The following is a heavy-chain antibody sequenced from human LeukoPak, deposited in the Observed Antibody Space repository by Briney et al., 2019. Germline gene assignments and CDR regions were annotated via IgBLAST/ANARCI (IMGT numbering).Heavy chain of an antibody. Sequence: SETLSLTCAVSGGSIRSRSYNWGWIRQPQGKGLEWIGSIYYSGSTYYNPSLKSRVTISVDTSKNQFSLKLSSVTAADTAVYFCARLGYVTGAAGFVDYWGQGTLVTVSS. CDR2: IYYSGST. J-gene: IGHJ4*02. CDR1: GGSIRSRSYN. CDR3: ARLGYVTGAAGFVDY. D-gene: IGHD2-21*02. V-gene: IGHV4-39*01.